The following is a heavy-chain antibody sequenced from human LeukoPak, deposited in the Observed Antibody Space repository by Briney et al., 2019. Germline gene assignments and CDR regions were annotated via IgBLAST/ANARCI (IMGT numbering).Heavy chain of an antibody. J-gene: IGHJ6*03. D-gene: IGHD3-22*01. V-gene: IGHV1-2*02. Sequence: ASVKVSCKASGYTFTGYYMHWVRQAPGQGLEWMGWINPNSGGTNYAQKFQGRITMTRDTSISTAYMELSRLRSDDTAVYYCARPSGYTGYYMDVWGKGTAVTVSS. CDR1: GYTFTGYY. CDR2: INPNSGGT. CDR3: ARPSGYTGYYMDV.